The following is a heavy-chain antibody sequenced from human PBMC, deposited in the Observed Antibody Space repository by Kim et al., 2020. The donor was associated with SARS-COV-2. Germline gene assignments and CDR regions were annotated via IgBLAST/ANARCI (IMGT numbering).Heavy chain of an antibody. V-gene: IGHV3-73*01. Sequence: GGSLRLSCEASGFTFSASAVHWVRQASGKGLEWVGRIGSTTNTYATTYAASVRGRFTVSRDDSKNTAYLQMNSLNTDDSAVYYCLRASPDYFDYWGQGTLVTVSS. J-gene: IGHJ4*02. CDR3: LRASPDYFDY. CDR2: IGSTTNTYAT. CDR1: GFTFSASA.